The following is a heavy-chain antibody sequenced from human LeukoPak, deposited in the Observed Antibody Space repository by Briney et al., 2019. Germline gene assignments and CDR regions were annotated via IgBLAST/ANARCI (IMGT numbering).Heavy chain of an antibody. CDR3: AKGGGYSYGYYY. CDR2: IYSGGGT. D-gene: IGHD5-18*01. CDR1: GFTVSDNC. V-gene: IGHV3-66*01. J-gene: IGHJ4*02. Sequence: PGGSLRLSCAASGFTVSDNCMGWVRQAPGKGLEWVSFIYSGGGTSYADSVKGRFTTSRDNFKNTLYLQMNSLRAEDTALYYCAKGGGYSYGYYYWGQGTLVTVSS.